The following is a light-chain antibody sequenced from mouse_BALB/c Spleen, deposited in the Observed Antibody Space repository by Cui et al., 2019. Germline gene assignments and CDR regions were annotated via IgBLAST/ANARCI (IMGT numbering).Light chain of an antibody. V-gene: IGKV4-80*01. CDR1: SSVSY. J-gene: IGKJ1*01. CDR2: STS. CDR3: HQWSSYPWT. Sequence: QLALTQSPALMSASLGEEITLSCSDSSSVSYMHWYQQKSGTSPKLLIYSTSNLASGVPYRFSGSGSGTFYSLKISSVEAEDAGVYYCHQWSSYPWTFGGGTKLEIK.